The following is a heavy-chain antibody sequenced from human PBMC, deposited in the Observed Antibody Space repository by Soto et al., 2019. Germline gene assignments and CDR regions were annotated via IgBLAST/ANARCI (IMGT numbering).Heavy chain of an antibody. CDR2: IIPILGIA. J-gene: IGHJ6*02. Sequence: GASVKVSCKASGGTFSSYTISWVRQAPGQGLEWMGRIIPILGIANYAQKFQGRVTITADKSTSTAYMELSSLRSEDTAVYYCARDKYPIAAAGTHYYYGMDVWGQGTTVTV. CDR3: ARDKYPIAAAGTHYYYGMDV. D-gene: IGHD6-13*01. CDR1: GGTFSSYT. V-gene: IGHV1-69*04.